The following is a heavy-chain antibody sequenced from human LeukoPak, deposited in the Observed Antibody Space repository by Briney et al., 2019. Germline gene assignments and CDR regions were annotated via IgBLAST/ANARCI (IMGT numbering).Heavy chain of an antibody. D-gene: IGHD4-23*01. CDR3: ARGLRWAGAFDI. CDR1: GYTFTSYD. V-gene: IGHV1-8*03. Sequence: ASVKVSCKASGYTFTSYDINWVRQAPGQGLEWMGWMNPNSGNTGYAQKFQGRVTITRNTSISTAYMELSSLRSEDTAVYYCARGLRWAGAFDIWGQGTMVTVSS. CDR2: MNPNSGNT. J-gene: IGHJ3*02.